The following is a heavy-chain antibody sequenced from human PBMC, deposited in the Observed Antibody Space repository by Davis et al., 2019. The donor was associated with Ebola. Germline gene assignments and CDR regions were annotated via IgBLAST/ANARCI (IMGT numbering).Heavy chain of an antibody. CDR2: INHSGRT. J-gene: IGHJ6*02. CDR1: GVSFSGYY. CDR3: ARGGTWNLDYGMDV. V-gene: IGHV4-34*01. Sequence: MPSETLSLTCAVYGVSFSGYYWNWIRQPPGKGLEWIGEINHSGRTNYNPSLKSRVTISVDTSKNQFSLKMSSVTAADTAVYYCARGGTWNLDYGMDVWGQGTTVTVSS. D-gene: IGHD1-1*01.